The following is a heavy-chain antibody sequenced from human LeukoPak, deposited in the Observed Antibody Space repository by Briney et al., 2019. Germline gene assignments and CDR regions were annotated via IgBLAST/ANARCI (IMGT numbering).Heavy chain of an antibody. J-gene: IGHJ4*02. CDR1: GFTFSIYA. CDR3: ARDPQGVTTFDS. CDR2: ISGGGGST. D-gene: IGHD4-17*01. V-gene: IGHV3-23*01. Sequence: GGSLRLSCAASGFTFSIYAMSWVRQAPGKGLEWVSTISGGGGSTYYADSVKGRFTISRDNSKNTLYLQMNSLRAEDTAVYYCARDPQGVTTFDSWGQGTLVTVSS.